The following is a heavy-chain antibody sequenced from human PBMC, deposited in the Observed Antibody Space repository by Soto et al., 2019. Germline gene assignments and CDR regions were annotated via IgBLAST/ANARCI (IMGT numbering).Heavy chain of an antibody. J-gene: IGHJ4*02. Sequence: SETLSLTCGGYGGSLSGYYWSWIRQPPGKGLEWIGEINHRGSTNYNPSLKSRVTISVDTSKNQFSLKLSSVTAADTAVYYCARRSIVWLRLGALDYWGPAPLVTVST. V-gene: IGHV4-34*01. CDR3: ARRSIVWLRLGALDY. CDR2: INHRGST. CDR1: GGSLSGYY. D-gene: IGHD5-12*01.